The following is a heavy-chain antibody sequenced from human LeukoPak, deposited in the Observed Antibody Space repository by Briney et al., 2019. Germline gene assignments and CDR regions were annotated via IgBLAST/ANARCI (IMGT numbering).Heavy chain of an antibody. V-gene: IGHV1-3*01. CDR1: GYTFTSYA. CDR3: ARDADGDYVMDY. D-gene: IGHD4-17*01. J-gene: IGHJ4*02. Sequence: ASVKVSCKASGYTFTSYAMHWVRQAPEQRLEWMGWINAGNGNTKYSQKFQGRVTITRDTSASTAYMELSSLRSEDTAVYYCARDADGDYVMDYWGQGTLVTVSS. CDR2: INAGNGNT.